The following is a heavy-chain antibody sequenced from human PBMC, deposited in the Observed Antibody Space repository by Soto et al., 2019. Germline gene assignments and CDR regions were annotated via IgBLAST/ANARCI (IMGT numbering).Heavy chain of an antibody. CDR2: ISGSGHAT. CDR1: GFIFDNYA. CDR3: AKGRYFDSSGGCANY. V-gene: IGHV3-23*01. D-gene: IGHD3-22*01. J-gene: IGHJ4*02. Sequence: EVKLSESGGGFIPPGASARLSCITSGFIFDNYAMSWVRQSPRRGLEWVAAISGSGHATYYTQSVQGRFIISRGKSKKTVFVHMNNLRAEDTAVYYCAKGRYFDSSGGCANYWGLGTLVTVSS.